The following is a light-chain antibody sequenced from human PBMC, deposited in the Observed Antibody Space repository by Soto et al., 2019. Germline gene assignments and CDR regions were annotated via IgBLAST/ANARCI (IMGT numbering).Light chain of an antibody. CDR1: QSVAGSY. J-gene: IGKJ5*01. CDR2: GAS. Sequence: EIVLTQSPATLSLSPCERAKLFSRASQSVAGSYLAWYQQKPGQAPRLLIYGASSRATGFPDRFSGSGSGADFTLTISGLEPEDSAVYYCQQYGSSSEITFGQGTRLETK. V-gene: IGKV3-20*01. CDR3: QQYGSSSEIT.